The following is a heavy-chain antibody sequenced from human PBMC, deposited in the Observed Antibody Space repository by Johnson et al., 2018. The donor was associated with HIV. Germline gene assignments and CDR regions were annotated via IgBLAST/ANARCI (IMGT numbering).Heavy chain of an antibody. CDR1: AFTFSSND. CDR2: ISGSDHST. J-gene: IGHJ3*01. D-gene: IGHD4-23*01. V-gene: IGHV3-23*04. CDR3: ARDPGNGGRPFDAFDV. Sequence: VQLVESGGGLVQPGGSLRLSCGASAFTFSSNDMKWVRQAPGKGLEWVSPISGSDHSTYYADSVRGRFTISRDNSKNTLYLQMNSLRGEDTAVYYCARDPGNGGRPFDAFDVWGQGTMVTVSS.